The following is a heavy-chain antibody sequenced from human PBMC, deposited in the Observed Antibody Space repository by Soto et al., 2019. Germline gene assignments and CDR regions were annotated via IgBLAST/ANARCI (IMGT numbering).Heavy chain of an antibody. V-gene: IGHV1-2*02. Sequence: QLHLVQSGAVVKKPGASVTVSCSASGYPVTAYYMHWVRQAPGRGLEWVGGINPATGAAKYTQTFQGRATLTRDTSTSTVFMELSGLTSEDTAVFYCASGGGVAVAGSAAFDMWGQGTLVTVSS. D-gene: IGHD6-19*01. CDR3: ASGGGVAVAGSAAFDM. CDR1: GYPVTAYY. J-gene: IGHJ3*02. CDR2: INPATGAA.